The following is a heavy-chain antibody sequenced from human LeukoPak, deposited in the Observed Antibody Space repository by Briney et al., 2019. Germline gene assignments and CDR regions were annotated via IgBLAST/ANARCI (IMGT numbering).Heavy chain of an antibody. CDR1: GFTFSSYW. CDR2: IKQDGSEK. CDR3: ASGGIAAAGFVTGFDY. Sequence: GGSLRLSCAASGFTFSSYWMSWVRQAPGKGLEWVANIKQDGSEKYYVGSVKGRFTISRDNAKNSLYLQMNSLRAEDTAVYYCASGGIAAAGFVTGFDYWGQGTLVTVSS. V-gene: IGHV3-7*01. J-gene: IGHJ4*02. D-gene: IGHD6-13*01.